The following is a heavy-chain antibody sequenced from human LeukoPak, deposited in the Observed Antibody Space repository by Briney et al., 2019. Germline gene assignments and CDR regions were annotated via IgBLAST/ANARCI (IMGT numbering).Heavy chain of an antibody. CDR3: ARLNSGYDPGVDY. J-gene: IGHJ4*02. CDR2: INPNSGGT. D-gene: IGHD5-12*01. Sequence: APVKVSCKASGYTFTGYYMHWVRQAPGQGLEWMGWINPNSGGTNYAQKFQGRVTMTRDTSISTAYMELSRLRSDDTAVYYCARLNSGYDPGVDYWGQGTLVTVSS. CDR1: GYTFTGYY. V-gene: IGHV1-2*02.